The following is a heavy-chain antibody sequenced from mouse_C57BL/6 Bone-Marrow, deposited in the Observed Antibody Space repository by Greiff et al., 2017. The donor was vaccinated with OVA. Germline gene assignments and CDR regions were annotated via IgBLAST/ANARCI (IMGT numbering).Heavy chain of an antibody. D-gene: IGHD1-1*01. J-gene: IGHJ3*01. Sequence: QVQLQQSGAELVKPGASVKISCKASGYAFSSYWMNWVKQRPGKGLEWIGQIYPGDGDTNYNGKFKGKATLTADKSSSTAYMQLSSLTSEDSAVYFCATTVVAPTPAWCAYWGQGTLVTVSA. CDR1: GYAFSSYW. CDR2: IYPGDGDT. CDR3: ATTVVAPTPAWCAY. V-gene: IGHV1-80*01.